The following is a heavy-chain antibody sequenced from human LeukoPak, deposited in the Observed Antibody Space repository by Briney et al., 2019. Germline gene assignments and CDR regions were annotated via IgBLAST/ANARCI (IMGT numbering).Heavy chain of an antibody. Sequence: SETLSLTCTVSGGSISSYYWSWIQQPPGKGLEWIGYIYYSGSANYNPSLKSRVTISVDTSKNQFSLTLSSVTAADTAVYYCARVDRSSWPFYFYYWGQGILVTVSS. CDR1: GGSISSYY. CDR2: IYYSGSA. D-gene: IGHD6-13*01. V-gene: IGHV4-59*01. CDR3: ARVDRSSWPFYFYY. J-gene: IGHJ4*02.